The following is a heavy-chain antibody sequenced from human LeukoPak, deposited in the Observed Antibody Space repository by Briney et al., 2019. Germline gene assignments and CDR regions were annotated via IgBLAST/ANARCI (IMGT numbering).Heavy chain of an antibody. CDR3: ARDSRRYDYVWGSYRPYYFDY. CDR2: FSPIFGTP. V-gene: IGHV1-69*01. J-gene: IGHJ4*02. Sequence: GGSLRLSCAASGFTFSSYAISWVRQAPGQGLDWWGGFSPIFGTPNYAQKFQGRVTITADESTSTAYMELSSLRSEDTAVYYCARDSRRYDYVWGSYRPYYFDYWGQGTLVTVSS. CDR1: GFTFSSYA. D-gene: IGHD3-16*02.